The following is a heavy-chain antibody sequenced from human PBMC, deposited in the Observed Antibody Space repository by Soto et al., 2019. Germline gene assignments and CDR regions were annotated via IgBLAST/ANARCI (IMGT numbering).Heavy chain of an antibody. CDR3: ARDTLWFGELFTFDY. Sequence: GGSLSLSCAASGFTFSSYWMSWVRQAPGKGLEWVANIKQDGSEKYYVDSVKGRFTISRDNAKNSLYLQMNSLRAEDTAVYYCARDTLWFGELFTFDYWGQGTLVTVSS. CDR2: IKQDGSEK. D-gene: IGHD3-10*01. V-gene: IGHV3-7*05. CDR1: GFTFSSYW. J-gene: IGHJ4*02.